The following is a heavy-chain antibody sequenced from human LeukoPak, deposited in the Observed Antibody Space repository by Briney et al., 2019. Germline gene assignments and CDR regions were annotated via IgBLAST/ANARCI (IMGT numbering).Heavy chain of an antibody. CDR2: INHSGST. V-gene: IGHV4-34*01. CDR1: GGSFSGYY. J-gene: IGHJ5*02. Sequence: KPSETLSLTCAVYGGSFSGYYWSWIRQPPGKGLEWIGEINHSGSTNYNPSLKSRVTISVDTSKNQFSLKLSSVTAADTAVYYCARDGAYCGGDCYPGFDPWGQGTLVTVSS. D-gene: IGHD2-21*01. CDR3: ARDGAYCGGDCYPGFDP.